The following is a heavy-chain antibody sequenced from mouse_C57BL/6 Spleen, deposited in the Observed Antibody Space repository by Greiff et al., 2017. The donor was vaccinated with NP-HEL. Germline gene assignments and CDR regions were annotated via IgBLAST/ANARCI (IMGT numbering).Heavy chain of an antibody. Sequence: QVQLKESGAELVRPGTSVKVSCKASGYAFTNYLIEWVKQRPGQGLEWIGVINPGSGGTNYNEKFKGKATLTADKSSSTAYMQLSSLTSEDSAVYFCARGYYGSRSYAMDYWGQGTSVTVSS. J-gene: IGHJ4*01. CDR3: ARGYYGSRSYAMDY. CDR1: GYAFTNYL. CDR2: INPGSGGT. V-gene: IGHV1-54*01. D-gene: IGHD1-1*01.